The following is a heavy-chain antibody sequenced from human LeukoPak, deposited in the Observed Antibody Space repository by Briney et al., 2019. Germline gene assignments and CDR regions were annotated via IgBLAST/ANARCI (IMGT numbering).Heavy chain of an antibody. CDR1: GFTFSSYS. CDR3: ARSGNSGYDSFPPFDY. D-gene: IGHD5-12*01. CDR2: ISSSSSYI. J-gene: IGHJ4*02. V-gene: IGHV3-21*01. Sequence: GGSLRLSCAASGFTFSSYSMNWVRQAPGKGLEWVSSISSSSSYIYYADSVKGRFTISRDNAKNSLYLQMNSLRAEDTAVYYCARSGNSGYDSFPPFDYWGQGTLVTVSS.